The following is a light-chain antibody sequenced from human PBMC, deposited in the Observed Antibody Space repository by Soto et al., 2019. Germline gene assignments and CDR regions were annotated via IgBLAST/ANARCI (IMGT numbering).Light chain of an antibody. CDR3: QQRSNWPPT. V-gene: IGKV1-5*01. Sequence: DIQMTQSPSTLSATAGDRVTITCRASQSISSWLAWYQQKPGKAPKLLIYDASNLESGVPSRFSGSGSGTEFTLTISSLEPEDFAVYYCQQRSNWPPTFGQGTRL. J-gene: IGKJ5*01. CDR1: QSISSW. CDR2: DAS.